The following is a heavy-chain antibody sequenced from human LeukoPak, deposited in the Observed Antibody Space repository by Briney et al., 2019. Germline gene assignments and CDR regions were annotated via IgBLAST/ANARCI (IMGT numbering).Heavy chain of an antibody. CDR1: GFRFSDHA. Sequence: GGSLRLSCAASGFRFSDHAMNWVRQAPGKGLEWVALIFGSRCDTFYADSVKGRFTISRDNSKNTLYLQMNSLRVEDAAVYYCAKVPYSDYGSGRPPFLDAWGQGTTVAISS. CDR2: IFGSRCDT. J-gene: IGHJ6*02. D-gene: IGHD3-10*01. CDR3: AKVPYSDYGSGRPPFLDA. V-gene: IGHV3-23*01.